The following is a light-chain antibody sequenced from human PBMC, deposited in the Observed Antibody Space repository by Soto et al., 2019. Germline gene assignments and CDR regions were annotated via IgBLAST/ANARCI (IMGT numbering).Light chain of an antibody. J-gene: IGLJ3*02. V-gene: IGLV6-57*03. CDR3: QSYDGNGRV. CDR1: SGSIASNY. Sequence: NFMLTQPHSVSESPGKTVTISCTRSSGSIASNYVQWYQQRPGSAPTTVIYEDHQRPSGVPDRFSGSIDTSSDSASLTISALETEDEADYYCQSYDGNGRVFGGGTKLTVL. CDR2: EDH.